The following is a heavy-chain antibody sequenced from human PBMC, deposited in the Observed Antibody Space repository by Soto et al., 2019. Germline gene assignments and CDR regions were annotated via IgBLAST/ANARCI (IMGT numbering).Heavy chain of an antibody. V-gene: IGHV4-59*01. Sequence: SETLSLTCTVSGGSISSYYWSWIRQPPGKGLEWIGYIYYSGSTNYNPSLKSRVTISVDTSKNQFSLKLSSVTAADTAVYYCARDCSSTSCNWDYWGQGTLVTVSS. CDR1: GGSISSYY. J-gene: IGHJ4*02. CDR3: ARDCSSTSCNWDY. CDR2: IYYSGST. D-gene: IGHD2-2*01.